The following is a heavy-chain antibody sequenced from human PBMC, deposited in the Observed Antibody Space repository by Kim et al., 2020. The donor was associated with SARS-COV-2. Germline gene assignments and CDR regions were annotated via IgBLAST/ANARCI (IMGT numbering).Heavy chain of an antibody. D-gene: IGHD1-26*01. CDR3: AKGVRVSENYYYFDY. J-gene: IGHJ4*02. CDR1: GYTSTSYA. V-gene: IGHV1-18*01. Sequence: ASVKVSCKASGYTSTSYAISWVRRAPGQGLEWMGWISGYNGNTNYAQKLQGRVTMTRDTSTTIAYMELRSLSSDDTAVYYCAKGVRVSENYYYFDYWGQGTLVTVSS. CDR2: ISGYNGNT.